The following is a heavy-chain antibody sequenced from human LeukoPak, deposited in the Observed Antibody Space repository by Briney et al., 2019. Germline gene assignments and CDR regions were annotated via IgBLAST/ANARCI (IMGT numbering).Heavy chain of an antibody. CDR2: ITSTSSHI. J-gene: IGHJ5*02. V-gene: IGHV3-21*01. D-gene: IGHD3-16*01. Sequence: PGGSLRLSCATSGFTFSDYSMTWVRQAPGKGLEWVSSITSTSSHINHADSVRGRFTISRDNAKNALFLQMTSLTDEDTALYYCARARLGYYDEYFDPWGQGTQVTVSS. CDR1: GFTFSDYS. CDR3: ARARLGYYDEYFDP.